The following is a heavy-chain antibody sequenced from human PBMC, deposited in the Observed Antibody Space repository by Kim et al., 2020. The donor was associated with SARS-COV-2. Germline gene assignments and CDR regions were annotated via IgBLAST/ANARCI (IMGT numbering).Heavy chain of an antibody. V-gene: IGHV6-1*01. CDR1: GDSVSSNSAA. Sequence: SQTLSLTCAISGDSVSSNSAAWNWIRQSPSRGLEWLGRTYYRSKWYNDYAVSVKSRITINPDTSKNQFSLQLNSVTPEDTAVYYCAREGPTTVVTPPLFDYYYGMDVWGQGTTVTVSS. CDR2: TYYRSKWYN. CDR3: AREGPTTVVTPPLFDYYYGMDV. D-gene: IGHD4-17*01. J-gene: IGHJ6*02.